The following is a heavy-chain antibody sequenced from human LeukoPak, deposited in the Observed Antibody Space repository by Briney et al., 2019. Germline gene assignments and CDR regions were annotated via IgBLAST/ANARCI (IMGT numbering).Heavy chain of an antibody. D-gene: IGHD3-10*01. Sequence: GKSLSLSCAASGFTFSSYGMHWVRQAPGKGLEWVAVISSHGGTKFYADPVKGRFTISRDNSKNTLGLQMNSLRDEDTAVYYCAKESYDASGSYYDYWGQGTLVTVSS. V-gene: IGHV3-30*18. CDR1: GFTFSSYG. CDR2: ISSHGGTK. J-gene: IGHJ4*02. CDR3: AKESYDASGSYYDY.